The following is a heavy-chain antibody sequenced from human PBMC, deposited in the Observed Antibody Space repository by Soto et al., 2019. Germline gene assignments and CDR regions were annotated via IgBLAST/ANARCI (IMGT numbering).Heavy chain of an antibody. CDR3: ARVSRDSSGYYYYGMDV. V-gene: IGHV4-34*01. Sequence: SETLSLTCAVYGGSFSGYYWSWIRQPPGKGLEWIGEINHSGSTNYNPSLKSRVTISVDTSKNQFSLKLSSVTAADTAVYYCARVSRDSSGYYYYGMDVWGQGTTVTVSS. CDR2: INHSGST. D-gene: IGHD3-22*01. CDR1: GGSFSGYY. J-gene: IGHJ6*02.